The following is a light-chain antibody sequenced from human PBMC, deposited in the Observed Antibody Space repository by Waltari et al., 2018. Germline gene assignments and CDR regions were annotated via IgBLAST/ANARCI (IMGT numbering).Light chain of an antibody. J-gene: IGKJ4*01. CDR3: QQLKSYPIT. Sequence: AIQLTQSPSSLSASVGDRVTIACRASQDINRDLAWYQQKPGKAPKLLIYYASSLQSGVPSRFSGSGSGTDFTLTISSLQPEDFATYHCQQLKSYPITFGGGTKVEIK. CDR2: YAS. V-gene: IGKV1-13*02. CDR1: QDINRD.